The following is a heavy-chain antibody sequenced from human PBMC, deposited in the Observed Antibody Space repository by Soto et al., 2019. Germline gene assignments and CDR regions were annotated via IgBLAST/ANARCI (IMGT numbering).Heavy chain of an antibody. CDR3: AKGDVPNYDWDYFDY. CDR1: GFTFSSYG. Sequence: QVQLVESGGGVVQPGRSLRLSCAASGFTFSSYGMHWVRQAPGKGLEWVAVISYDGSNKYYADSVKGRFTISRDNSKNPLYLQMNSLRAEDTAVYYCAKGDVPNYDWDYFDYWGQGTLVTVSS. CDR2: ISYDGSNK. D-gene: IGHD5-12*01. J-gene: IGHJ4*02. V-gene: IGHV3-30*18.